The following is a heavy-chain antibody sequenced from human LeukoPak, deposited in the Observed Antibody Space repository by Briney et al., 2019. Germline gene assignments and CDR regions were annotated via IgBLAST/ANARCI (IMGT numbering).Heavy chain of an antibody. V-gene: IGHV6-1*01. Sequence: SQTLSLTCAISGDSVSSYSGGWNWIRQSPSRGLEWLGRTYYRSKWYNDYAVSLRSRITVNPDTSKNQFSLQLNSVTPEDTAVYYCARGIDSYGFFLDIWGQGTMVTVSS. CDR1: GDSVSSYSGG. J-gene: IGHJ3*02. CDR2: TYYRSKWYN. D-gene: IGHD5-18*01. CDR3: ARGIDSYGFFLDI.